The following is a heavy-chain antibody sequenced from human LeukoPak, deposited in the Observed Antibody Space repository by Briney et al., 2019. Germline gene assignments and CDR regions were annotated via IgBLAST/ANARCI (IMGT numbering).Heavy chain of an antibody. Sequence: ASVKVSCKASGYTFTSYDINWVRQATGQGLEWMGWMNPNSGNTGYAQKFQGRVTMTRNTSISTAYMELSSLRSEDTAVYYCAREGGDYVYYYYYMDVCGKGTTVTVSS. CDR1: GYTFTSYD. CDR3: AREGGDYVYYYYYMDV. CDR2: MNPNSGNT. J-gene: IGHJ6*03. D-gene: IGHD4-17*01. V-gene: IGHV1-8*01.